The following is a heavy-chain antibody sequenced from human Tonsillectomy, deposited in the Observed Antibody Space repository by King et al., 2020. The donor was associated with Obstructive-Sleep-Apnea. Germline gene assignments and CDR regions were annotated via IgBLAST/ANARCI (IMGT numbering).Heavy chain of an antibody. CDR3: AKCGYIGHEYFVY. CDR2: ISWNSGNI. CDR1: GYKFEDYA. D-gene: IGHD5-12*01. Sequence: VQLVESGGGLVQPGRSLRLSCAASGYKFEDYAMYWVRQVPGKGLEWVSGISWNSGNIGYADSVRGRFTISRYNAKRFLYLQMNSLSAGDTALFYCAKCGYIGHEYFVYWGPGTLVTVSS. J-gene: IGHJ4*02. V-gene: IGHV3-9*01.